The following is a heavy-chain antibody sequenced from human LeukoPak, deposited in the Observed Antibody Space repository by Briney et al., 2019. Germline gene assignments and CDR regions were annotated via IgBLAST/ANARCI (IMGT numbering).Heavy chain of an antibody. CDR3: ASSTTVTGWFDP. J-gene: IGHJ5*02. Sequence: ASVKVSCKASGYTFTSYDINWVRQATGQGLEWMGWMNPNSGNTGYAQKFQGRVTMTRNTSISTAYMELSSLRSEDTAVYYGASSTTVTGWFDPWGQGTLVTVSS. D-gene: IGHD5/OR15-5a*01. V-gene: IGHV1-8*01. CDR1: GYTFTSYD. CDR2: MNPNSGNT.